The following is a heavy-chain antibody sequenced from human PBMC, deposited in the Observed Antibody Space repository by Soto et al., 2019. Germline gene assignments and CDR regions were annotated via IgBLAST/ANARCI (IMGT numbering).Heavy chain of an antibody. D-gene: IGHD1-1*01. CDR1: GFSLYTGGMG. V-gene: IGHV2-5*02. CDR2: LYWDDTR. Sequence: QITLKESSPTLVKPTQTLTLTCSFSGFSLYTGGMGVGWIRQPPGKALEWLALLYWDDTRRYNPSLKNTLTIAKDTSENQVVLTVTDMGPVDTGTYFCAHYTTDTYFDVWGKGATVTVSS. CDR3: AHYTTDTYFDV. J-gene: IGHJ6*04.